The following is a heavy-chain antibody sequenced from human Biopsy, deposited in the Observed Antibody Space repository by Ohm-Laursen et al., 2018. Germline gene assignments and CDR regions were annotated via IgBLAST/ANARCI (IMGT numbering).Heavy chain of an antibody. Sequence: SETLSLTCAVSGGSFTGHYWGWIRQPPGKGLEWIGHISYTGYTSYNASLKSRVTISVDTSRNHFSLRLRSVTPADTAIYYCARDRGYYSDRAVPGYFDLWGRGTLVTVSS. V-gene: IGHV4-59*11. D-gene: IGHD3-22*01. J-gene: IGHJ2*01. CDR3: ARDRGYYSDRAVPGYFDL. CDR2: ISYTGYT. CDR1: GGSFTGHY.